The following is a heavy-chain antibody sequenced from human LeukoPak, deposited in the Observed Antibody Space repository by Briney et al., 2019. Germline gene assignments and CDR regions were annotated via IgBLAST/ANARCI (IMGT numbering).Heavy chain of an antibody. CDR1: GFTFTNYA. J-gene: IGHJ4*02. D-gene: IGHD6-13*01. CDR3: ARDDSSSWYDY. Sequence: GGSLRLSCAASGFTFTNYAMSWVRQAPGKGLEWVSGISNGGGGTYYADSVKGRFTISRDNSKNTLFLQLSSLRAEDTAVYYCARDDSSSWYDYWGQGTLVTVSS. CDR2: ISNGGGGT. V-gene: IGHV3-23*01.